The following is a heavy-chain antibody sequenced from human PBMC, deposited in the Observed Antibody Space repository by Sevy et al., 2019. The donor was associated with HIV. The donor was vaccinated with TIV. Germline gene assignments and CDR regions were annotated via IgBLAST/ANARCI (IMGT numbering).Heavy chain of an antibody. V-gene: IGHV4-34*01. D-gene: IGHD5-18*01. CDR1: RGSFTGYY. J-gene: IGHJ4*02. CDR3: ARGVGNSYGYDPDY. CDR2: INHSGNT. Sequence: SETLSLTCAVYRGSFTGYYWSWIRQPPGKGLEWIGEINHSGNTTYNPSLKSRVTISVETSKNQFSLRLTSVTAADTAVYYCARGVGNSYGYDPDYWGQGTLVTVSS.